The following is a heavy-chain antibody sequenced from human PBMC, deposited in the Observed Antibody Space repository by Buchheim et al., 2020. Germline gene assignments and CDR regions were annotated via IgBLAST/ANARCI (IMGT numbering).Heavy chain of an antibody. CDR2: IHSEGSST. J-gene: IGHJ4*02. V-gene: IGHV3-74*01. CDR1: GFTFSNFW. CDR3: AKGGSTYADS. D-gene: IGHD6-13*01. Sequence: EVQLVESGGGLVQPGGSLRLSCAASGFTFSNFWMHWVRHVPGKGLVWVSRIHSEGSSTSYADSVKGRFNITRANAKDTLYLRLNSLRVEDTAIYYCAKGGSTYADSWGRGTL.